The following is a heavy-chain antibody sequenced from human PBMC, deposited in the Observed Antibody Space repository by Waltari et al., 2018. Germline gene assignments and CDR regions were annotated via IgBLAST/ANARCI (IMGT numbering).Heavy chain of an antibody. CDR3: ATIEHIVVVPAAISSYNWFDP. CDR1: GYTFTDYY. CDR2: VDPEDGET. D-gene: IGHD2-2*01. V-gene: IGHV1-69-2*01. J-gene: IGHJ5*02. Sequence: EVQLVQSGAEVKKPGATVKISCKASGYTFTDYYMHWVQQAPGKGLEWMGRVDPEDGETIYAEKFQGRVTITADTSTDTAYRELSSLRSEDTAVYYCATIEHIVVVPAAISSYNWFDPWGQGTLVTVSS.